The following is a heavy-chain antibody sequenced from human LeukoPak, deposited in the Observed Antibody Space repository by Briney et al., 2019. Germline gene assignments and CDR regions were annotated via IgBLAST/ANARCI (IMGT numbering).Heavy chain of an antibody. Sequence: GGSLRLSCAASGFTFSSYGMHWVRQAPGKGLEWVAVISYDGSNKYYADSVKGRFTISRDNSKNTLYLQMNSLRAEDTAVYYCAKDQSRGYYYPYYFDYWGQGTLVTVSS. V-gene: IGHV3-30*18. CDR1: GFTFSSYG. D-gene: IGHD3-22*01. CDR2: ISYDGSNK. CDR3: AKDQSRGYYYPYYFDY. J-gene: IGHJ4*02.